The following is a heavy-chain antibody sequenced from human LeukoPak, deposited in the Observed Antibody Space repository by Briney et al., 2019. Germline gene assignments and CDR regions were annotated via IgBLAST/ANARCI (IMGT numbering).Heavy chain of an antibody. Sequence: PGGSLRLSCVASGFTFSSSWMTWVRQAPGMGLERVANIKADGSGKYYVDSVRGRFGISRDNAKNSLYLELNSLRAEDTGVYFCARDRGWQQFDYWGQGTLVTVSS. V-gene: IGHV3-7*01. CDR2: IKADGSGK. D-gene: IGHD5-24*01. J-gene: IGHJ4*01. CDR1: GFTFSSSW. CDR3: ARDRGWQQFDY.